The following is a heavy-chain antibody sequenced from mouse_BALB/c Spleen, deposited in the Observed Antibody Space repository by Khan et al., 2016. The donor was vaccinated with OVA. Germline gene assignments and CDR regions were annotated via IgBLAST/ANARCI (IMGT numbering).Heavy chain of an antibody. CDR3: ARSWAMDY. Sequence: EVELVESGGGLVQPGGSRKLSCAASGFTFSDYGLAWFRQAPGKGPEWVAFISSLAYSIYYADTVTGRFTISRENSKNTLYLEMSSLRSEDTAMYYCARSWAMDYWGQGTSVTVSS. J-gene: IGHJ4*01. CDR2: ISSLAYSI. V-gene: IGHV5-15*02. CDR1: GFTFSDYG.